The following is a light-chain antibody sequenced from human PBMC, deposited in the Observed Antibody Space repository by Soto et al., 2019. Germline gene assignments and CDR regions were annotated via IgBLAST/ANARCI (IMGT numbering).Light chain of an antibody. CDR2: KAS. J-gene: IGKJ4*01. CDR3: QQYNSYSPLT. CDR1: QSISNW. V-gene: IGKV1-5*03. Sequence: DIQMTQSPSTLSASVGDRVTITCRVSQSISNWLAWYQQNPGKAPKLLIYKASSLESGVPSRFSGSGSGTEFTLTISSLQPDDFATYYCQQYNSYSPLTFGGGTKVDI.